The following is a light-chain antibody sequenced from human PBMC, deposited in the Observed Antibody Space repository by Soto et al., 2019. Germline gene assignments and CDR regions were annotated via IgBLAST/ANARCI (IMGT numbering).Light chain of an antibody. CDR2: GAS. V-gene: IGKV3-20*01. CDR3: QQYGTSLANT. J-gene: IGKJ5*01. Sequence: EVVCTKSPGTLSLKKGERATLPCRASQSVSSSYLAWYQQQPAQAHSVTTYGASSRATGIPDRFSGRVCGTGFTLTIGRLYPQDYGVYYCQQYGTSLANTFGAGTRVEIK. CDR1: QSVSSSY.